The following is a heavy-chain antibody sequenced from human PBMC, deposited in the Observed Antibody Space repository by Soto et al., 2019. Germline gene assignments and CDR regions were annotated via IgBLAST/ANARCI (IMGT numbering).Heavy chain of an antibody. CDR2: ISSTTNYI. CDR1: GFIFTTYA. V-gene: IGHV3-21*06. CDR3: ARESEDLTSNFDY. J-gene: IGHJ4*02. Sequence: GGSLRLSCATSGFIFTTYAMNWVRQAPGKGLEWVSSISSTTNYIYYGDSMKGRFTISRDNAKNSLYLEMDSLRAEDTAVYYCARESEDLTSNFDYWGQGTLVTVSS.